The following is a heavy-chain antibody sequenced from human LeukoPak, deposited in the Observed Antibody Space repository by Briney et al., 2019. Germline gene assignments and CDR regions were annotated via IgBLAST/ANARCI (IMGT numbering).Heavy chain of an antibody. CDR3: ARETVVVPAAMVRDAFDI. V-gene: IGHV4-59*12. CDR1: GGSISSYY. CDR2: IYYSGST. J-gene: IGHJ3*02. Sequence: SETLSLTCTVSGGSISSYYWNWIRQPPGKGLEWVGYIYYSGSTNYNPSLKSRVTISVDTSMNQFSLKLSSVTAADTAVYYCARETVVVPAAMVRDAFDIWGQGTMVTVSS. D-gene: IGHD2-2*01.